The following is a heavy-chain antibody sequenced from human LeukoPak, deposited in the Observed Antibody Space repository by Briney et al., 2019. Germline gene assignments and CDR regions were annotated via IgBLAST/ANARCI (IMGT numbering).Heavy chain of an antibody. D-gene: IGHD6-19*01. J-gene: IGHJ4*02. CDR1: GFAFSSYS. Sequence: KPGGSLRLSCAASGFAFSSYSMNWVRQAPGKRLEWVSSISSSSTYIYYADSVKGRFTISRDNAKNSLYLQMNSLRAEDTAVYYCARDLAVAGKYWGQGTLVTVSS. CDR3: ARDLAVAGKY. CDR2: ISSSSTYI. V-gene: IGHV3-21*01.